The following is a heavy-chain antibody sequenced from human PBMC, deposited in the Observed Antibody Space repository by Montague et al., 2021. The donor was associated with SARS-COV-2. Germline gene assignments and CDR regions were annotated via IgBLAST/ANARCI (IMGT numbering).Heavy chain of an antibody. CDR3: ARGQQLDFDY. V-gene: IGHV4-4*07. CDR1: GDSISSTYY. J-gene: IGHJ4*02. Sequence: SETLSFTCTVSGDSISSTYYWSWIRQPAGKGLEWIGRIYISGSTNYNPSLKSRVTMSIDTSKNQFSLKLNSLTAADTAVYYCARGQQLDFDYWGQGTLVTVSS. D-gene: IGHD6-13*01. CDR2: IYISGST.